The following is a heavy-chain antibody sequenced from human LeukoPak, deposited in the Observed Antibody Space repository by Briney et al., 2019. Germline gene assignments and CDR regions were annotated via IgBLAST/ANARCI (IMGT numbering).Heavy chain of an antibody. V-gene: IGHV3-53*01. CDR2: IYSGGST. J-gene: IGHJ2*01. Sequence: GGSLRLSCAASGFTVSSNYMSWVRQAPGKGLEWVSVIYSGGSTYYADSVKGRFTISRDNSKNTLYLQMNSLRAEDTAVYYCARDGIVWFGVIGNFDLWGRGTLVTVSS. D-gene: IGHD3-10*01. CDR1: GFTVSSNY. CDR3: ARDGIVWFGVIGNFDL.